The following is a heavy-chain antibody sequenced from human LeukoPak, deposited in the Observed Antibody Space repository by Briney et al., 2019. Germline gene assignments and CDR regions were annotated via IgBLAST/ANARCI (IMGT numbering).Heavy chain of an antibody. J-gene: IGHJ4*02. Sequence: PSETLSLTCTVSGGSISSGGYYWSWIRQHPGKGLEWIGEIYHSGGTNYNPSLKSRVTISVDKSKNQFSLKLNSATAADTAVYYCARGMTGNWYYFDYWGQGTLVTVSS. D-gene: IGHD1-14*01. CDR1: GGSISSGGYY. CDR2: IYHSGGT. V-gene: IGHV4-31*03. CDR3: ARGMTGNWYYFDY.